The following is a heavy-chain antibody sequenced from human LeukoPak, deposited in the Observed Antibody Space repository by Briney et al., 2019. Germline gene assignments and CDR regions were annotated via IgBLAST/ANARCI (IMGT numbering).Heavy chain of an antibody. V-gene: IGHV1-3*01. CDR3: ARDRGDPTDYYFDY. J-gene: IGHJ4*02. CDR1: GYTFTSYA. Sequence: GASVKVSCKASGYTFTSYAMHWVRQAPGQRLEWMGWINAGNGNTKYSQKFQGRVTITRDTSASTAYMGLSSLRSEDTAVYYCARDRGDPTDYYFDYWGQGTLVTVSS. CDR2: INAGNGNT. D-gene: IGHD2-21*02.